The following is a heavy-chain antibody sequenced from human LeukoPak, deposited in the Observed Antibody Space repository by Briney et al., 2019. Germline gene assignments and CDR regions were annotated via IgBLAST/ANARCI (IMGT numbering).Heavy chain of an antibody. J-gene: IGHJ4*02. CDR3: ARGSDDYDSSGYYDY. CDR1: GGSFSGYY. Sequence: SETLSLTCAVYGGSFSGYYWSWIRQPPGKGLEWIGEINHSGSTNYNPSLKSRVTISVDTSKNQFSLKLSSVTAPDTAVYYCARGSDDYDSSGYYDYWGQGTLVTVSS. V-gene: IGHV4-34*01. CDR2: INHSGST. D-gene: IGHD3-22*01.